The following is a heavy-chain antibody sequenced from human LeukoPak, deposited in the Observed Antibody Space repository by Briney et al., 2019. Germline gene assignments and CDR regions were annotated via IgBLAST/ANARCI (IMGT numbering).Heavy chain of an antibody. CDR1: GFTFSSYE. D-gene: IGHD3-22*01. CDR3: AREVTMIVVADPGWFDP. Sequence: GGSLRLSCAASGFTFSSYEMNWVRQAPGKGRAWVSYVSSSGSTIYYADSVKGRFTISRDNAKNSLYLQMNSLRAEDTAVYYCAREVTMIVVADPGWFDPWGQGTLVTVSS. V-gene: IGHV3-48*03. CDR2: VSSSGSTI. J-gene: IGHJ5*02.